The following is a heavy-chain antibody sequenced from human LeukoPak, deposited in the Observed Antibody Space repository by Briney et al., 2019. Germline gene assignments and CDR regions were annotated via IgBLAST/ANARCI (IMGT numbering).Heavy chain of an antibody. CDR3: AGDRARVTGSGYYDY. J-gene: IGHJ4*02. CDR1: GFTFSSYE. D-gene: IGHD3-22*01. V-gene: IGHV3-48*03. Sequence: GGSLRLSCAASGFTFSSYEMNWVRQAPGKGLEWVSYISSSGSKIYYADSVKGRFTISRDNAKNSLYLQMNSLRAEDTAVYYCAGDRARVTGSGYYDYWGQGTLVTVSS. CDR2: ISSSGSKI.